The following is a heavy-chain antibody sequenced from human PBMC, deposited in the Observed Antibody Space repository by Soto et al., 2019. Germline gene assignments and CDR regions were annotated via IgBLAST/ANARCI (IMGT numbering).Heavy chain of an antibody. CDR2: IWYDGSNK. Sequence: PVGSLRLSCAASGFTFSSYGMHWVRQAPGKGLEWVAVIWYDGSNKYYADSVKGRFTISRDNSKNTLYLQMNSLRAEDTAVYYCASNLEYSNFDYYYGMDVWGQGT. D-gene: IGHD4-4*01. CDR3: ASNLEYSNFDYYYGMDV. CDR1: GFTFSSYG. V-gene: IGHV3-33*01. J-gene: IGHJ6*02.